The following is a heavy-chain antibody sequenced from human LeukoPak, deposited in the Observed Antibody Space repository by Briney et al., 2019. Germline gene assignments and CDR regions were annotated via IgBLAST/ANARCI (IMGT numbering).Heavy chain of an antibody. CDR1: GYTFTAYH. V-gene: IGHV1-2*02. CDR2: INPNSGDT. D-gene: IGHD6-13*01. CDR3: ARGSSTWTHFDY. J-gene: IGHJ4*02. Sequence: ASVKVSSKASGYTFTAYHMHWVRQAPGQGPEWMGWINPNSGDTYYAQNFQARVTMTRDTSITTAYMDLSSLTSDDTAVYYCARGSSTWTHFDYWGQGTLVTVSS.